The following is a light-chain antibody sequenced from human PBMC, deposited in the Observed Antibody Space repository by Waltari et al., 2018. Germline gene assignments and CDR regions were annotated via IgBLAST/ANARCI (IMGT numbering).Light chain of an antibody. V-gene: IGLV1-40*01. CDR1: RSNLGANYD. CDR2: GNK. CDR3: QSTDNSLPSHFRV. Sequence: QSFLTQPPSVSGAPGQTVTISCTGGRSNLGANYDVHWYQQLPGTAPKLLIYGNKIRPSGVPDRFSGSKSGTSASLAITGLQAEDEAVYYCQSTDNSLPSHFRVFGGGTKVTVL. J-gene: IGLJ3*02.